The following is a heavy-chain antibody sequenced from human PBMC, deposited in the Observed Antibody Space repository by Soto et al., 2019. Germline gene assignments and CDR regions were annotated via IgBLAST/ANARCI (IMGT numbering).Heavy chain of an antibody. CDR3: ARNRCSGYCYYYYGMDV. CDR2: IIPIFGTA. V-gene: IGHV1-69*13. Sequence: SVKVSCKASGGTFSIYAISWVRQAPGQGLEWMGGIIPIFGTANYAQKFQGRVTITADESTSTAYMELSSLRSEDTAVYYCARNRCSGYCYYYYGMDVWGQGTTVTVSS. J-gene: IGHJ6*02. CDR1: GGTFSIYA. D-gene: IGHD3-22*01.